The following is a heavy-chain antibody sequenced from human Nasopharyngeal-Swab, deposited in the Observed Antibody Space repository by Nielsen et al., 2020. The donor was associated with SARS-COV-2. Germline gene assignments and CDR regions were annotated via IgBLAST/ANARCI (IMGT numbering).Heavy chain of an antibody. CDR2: INPNSGGT. CDR1: GYTFTGYY. D-gene: IGHD6-13*01. Sequence: ASVKVSCKASGYTFTGYYMHWVRQAPGQGLEWMGWINPNSGGTNYAQKFQGWVTMTRDTSISTAYMELSRLRSDDTAVYYCAIPDPGSSWHKNYYYCGMDVWGQGTTVTVSS. CDR3: AIPDPGSSWHKNYYYCGMDV. V-gene: IGHV1-2*04. J-gene: IGHJ6*02.